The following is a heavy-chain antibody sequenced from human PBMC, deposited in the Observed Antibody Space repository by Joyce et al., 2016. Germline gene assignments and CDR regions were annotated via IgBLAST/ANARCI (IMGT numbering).Heavy chain of an antibody. CDR2: INDRGSA. Sequence: QVQLQQWGAGLLKPSETLSLTCAVDGGSLSGYYWNWIRQSPGKGLEWIGEINDRGSANYRASLRGRLTLSLDKSTNQFSLRLTSMTAAETAVYFCARSVDFWTGLDSWGQGAPVTVS. D-gene: IGHD3/OR15-3a*01. CDR3: ARSVDFWTGLDS. V-gene: IGHV4-34*02. CDR1: GGSLSGYY. J-gene: IGHJ6*02.